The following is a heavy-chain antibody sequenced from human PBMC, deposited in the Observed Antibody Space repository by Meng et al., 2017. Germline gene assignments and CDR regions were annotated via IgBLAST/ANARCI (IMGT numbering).Heavy chain of an antibody. CDR2: ISYDGSNK. CDR1: GFTFSSYA. Sequence: QVQLVGSGGWVVQPGGSLRLSCAASGFTFSSYAMHWVRQAPGKGLVWVAVISYDGSNKYYADSVKGRFTISRDNSKNTLYLQMNSLRAEDTAVYYCARGRAALQWLADWGQGTLVTVSS. D-gene: IGHD6-19*01. V-gene: IGHV3-30*01. CDR3: ARGRAALQWLAD. J-gene: IGHJ4*02.